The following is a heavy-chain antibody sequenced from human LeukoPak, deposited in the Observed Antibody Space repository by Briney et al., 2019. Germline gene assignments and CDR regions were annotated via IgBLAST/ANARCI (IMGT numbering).Heavy chain of an antibody. J-gene: IGHJ4*02. CDR3: TRPGYSSSWYPGSDY. V-gene: IGHV3-73*01. CDR2: IRSKANGYAT. D-gene: IGHD6-13*01. CDR1: GFTFSGSA. Sequence: GGSLRLSCAASGFTFSGSAMHWVRQASGKGLEWVGRIRSKANGYATAYAASVKGRFTISRDDSKNTAYLQMNSLKTEDTAVYYCTRPGYSSSWYPGSDYWGQGTLVTVSS.